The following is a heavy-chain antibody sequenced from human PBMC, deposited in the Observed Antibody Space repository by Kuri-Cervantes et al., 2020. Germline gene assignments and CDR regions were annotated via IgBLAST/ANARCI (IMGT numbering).Heavy chain of an antibody. CDR1: GFTFSSYS. CDR2: ISSSSSYI. V-gene: IGHV3-21*01. Sequence: GEALKISCAASGFTFSSYSMNWVRQAPGKGLEWVSSISSSSSYIYYADSVKGRFTISRDNAKNILYLQMNSLRADDTAVYYCAIDHYCSGGSCLPDHWGQGTLVTVSS. J-gene: IGHJ4*02. D-gene: IGHD2-15*01. CDR3: AIDHYCSGGSCLPDH.